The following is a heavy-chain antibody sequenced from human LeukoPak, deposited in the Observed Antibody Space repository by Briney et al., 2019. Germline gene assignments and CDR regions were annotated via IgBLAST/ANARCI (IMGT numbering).Heavy chain of an antibody. CDR1: GFTFNSYA. Sequence: GGSLRLSCAASGFTFNSYAMTWVRQAPGKGLEWVSAISGSGGSTYYADSVKGRFTISRDNSKNTLYLQMNSLRAEDTAVYYCAKDQGRRDGYNGGGFDYWGRGTLVTVSS. CDR3: AKDQGRRDGYNGGGFDY. J-gene: IGHJ4*02. V-gene: IGHV3-23*01. CDR2: ISGSGGST. D-gene: IGHD5-24*01.